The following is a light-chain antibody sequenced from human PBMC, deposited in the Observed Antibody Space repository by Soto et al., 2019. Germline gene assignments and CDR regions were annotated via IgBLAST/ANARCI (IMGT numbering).Light chain of an antibody. Sequence: EVVVTQSPDTLSLSPGETATLSCRASQSVSSSVAWYQHKPGQSPRLVVYSGDKRAPGIPPRFSGSGSGTDFTLTISSLESDDFAIYYCQQRYSWLRPFGQGTKVDI. CDR1: QSVSSS. CDR2: SGD. CDR3: QQRYSWLRP. V-gene: IGKV3-11*01. J-gene: IGKJ1*01.